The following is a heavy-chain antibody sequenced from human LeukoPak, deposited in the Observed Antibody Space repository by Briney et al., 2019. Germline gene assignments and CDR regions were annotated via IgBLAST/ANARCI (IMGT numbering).Heavy chain of an antibody. D-gene: IGHD2-2*01. J-gene: IGHJ3*02. CDR1: GGSISSYY. CDR2: IYYSGST. V-gene: IGHV4-59*01. Sequence: SETLSLTCTVSGGSISSYYWSWIRQPPGKGLEWIGYIYYSGSTNYNPSLKSRVTISVDTSKNQFSLKLSSVTAADTAVYYCAREGRASVPALVDAFDIWGQGTMVTVSS. CDR3: AREGRASVPALVDAFDI.